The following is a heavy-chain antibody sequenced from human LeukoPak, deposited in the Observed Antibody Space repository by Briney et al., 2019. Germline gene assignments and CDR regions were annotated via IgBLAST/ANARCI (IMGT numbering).Heavy chain of an antibody. CDR1: GGSISSYY. D-gene: IGHD3-22*01. Sequence: LLLTCTVSGGSISSYYCSCIRHPPPKGPAEFVYIYYSGSTNYNPSLKSRVTISVDTSKNQFSLKLSSVTAADTAVYYCARGLGDSSGYPYFDYWGQGTLVTVSS. CDR2: IYYSGST. V-gene: IGHV4-59*01. CDR3: ARGLGDSSGYPYFDY. J-gene: IGHJ4*02.